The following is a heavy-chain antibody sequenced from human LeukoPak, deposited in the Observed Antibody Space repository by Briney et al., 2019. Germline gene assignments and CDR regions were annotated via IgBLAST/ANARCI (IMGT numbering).Heavy chain of an antibody. CDR2: IYYSGST. J-gene: IGHJ5*02. Sequence: SETLSLTCAVSGYSISSSNWWGWIRQPPGKRLEWIGYIYYSGSTYYNPSLKSRVTMSVDTSKNQFSLKLSSVTAVDTAVYYCASVVPAASMAFDPWGQGTLVTVSS. CDR3: ASVVPAASMAFDP. CDR1: GYSISSSNW. D-gene: IGHD2-2*01. V-gene: IGHV4-28*01.